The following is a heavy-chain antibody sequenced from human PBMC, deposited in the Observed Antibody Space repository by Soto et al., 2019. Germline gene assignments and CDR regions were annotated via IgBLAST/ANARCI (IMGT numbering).Heavy chain of an antibody. D-gene: IGHD6-19*01. V-gene: IGHV3-30*04. CDR1: GFSFSSYA. Sequence: QVQLVESGGGVVQPGRSLRLSCAASGFSFSSYAMHWVRQAPGKGLEWVAVISYDGSNKYYADSVKGRFIISRDNSKNTLYLQMNSLRPEDTAVYYCARSVAGWGLADYWGQGTLVTVSS. CDR2: ISYDGSNK. J-gene: IGHJ4*02. CDR3: ARSVAGWGLADY.